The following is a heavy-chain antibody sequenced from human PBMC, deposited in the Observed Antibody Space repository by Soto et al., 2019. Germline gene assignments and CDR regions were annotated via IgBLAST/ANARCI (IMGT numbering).Heavy chain of an antibody. CDR1: GCSISSYY. Sequence: XETLSLTCAVAGCSISSYYWSWIRQPPGKGLEWIGYIYYSGSTNYNPSLKSRVTISVDTSKNQFSLKLSSVTAADTAVYYCATDSSEAFDIWGQGTMVTVSS. J-gene: IGHJ3*02. V-gene: IGHV4-59*01. D-gene: IGHD3-22*01. CDR3: ATDSSEAFDI. CDR2: IYYSGST.